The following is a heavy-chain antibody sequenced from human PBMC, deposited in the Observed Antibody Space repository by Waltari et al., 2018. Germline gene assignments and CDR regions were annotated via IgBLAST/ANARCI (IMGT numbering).Heavy chain of an antibody. V-gene: IGHV4-30-2*01. D-gene: IGHD3-22*01. CDR2: ISHSGNT. Sequence: QPQLQESGSGLVKPSETLSLTCTVYGAPLNNGGYTWNWLRQPPGKGLEWIGYISHSGNTYYNPSLKSRLTISADTSKRQFSLSLSSATAADTAVYFCARGGPYYSRDFVGWFDPWGQGTLVTVSS. CDR1: GAPLNNGGYT. CDR3: ARGGPYYSRDFVGWFDP. J-gene: IGHJ5*02.